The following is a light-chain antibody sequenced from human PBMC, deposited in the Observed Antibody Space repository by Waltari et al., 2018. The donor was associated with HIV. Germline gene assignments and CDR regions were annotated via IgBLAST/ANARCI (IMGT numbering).Light chain of an antibody. V-gene: IGLV1-40*01. CDR2: GNS. CDR3: QSYDRSLSGYVV. CDR1: SSNIGAGFA. Sequence: QSLLTQPPSVSGVPGQRVTISCTGSSSNIGAGFAVHWYQQLPGTVPKLLIYGNSNRPSGVPHRFSGSKSGTSASLAITGLQAEDEADYYCQSYDRSLSGYVVFGGGTKLTVL. J-gene: IGLJ2*01.